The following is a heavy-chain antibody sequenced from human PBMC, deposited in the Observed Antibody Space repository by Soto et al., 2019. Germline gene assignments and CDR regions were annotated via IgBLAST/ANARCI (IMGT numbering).Heavy chain of an antibody. D-gene: IGHD1-1*01. CDR3: AKDIIFEVHWNHGDAFDI. CDR1: GFTFSSYA. CDR2: ISGSGGST. V-gene: IGHV3-23*01. J-gene: IGHJ3*02. Sequence: PGGSLRLSCAASGFTFSSYAMSWVRQAPGKGLEWVSAISGSGGSTYYADSVKGRFTISRDNSKNTLYLQMNSLRAEDTAVYYCAKDIIFEVHWNHGDAFDIWGQGTMVTVSS.